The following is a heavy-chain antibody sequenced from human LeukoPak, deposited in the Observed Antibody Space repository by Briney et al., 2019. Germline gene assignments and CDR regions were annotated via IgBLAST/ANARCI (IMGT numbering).Heavy chain of an antibody. J-gene: IGHJ6*02. V-gene: IGHV3-21*04. CDR3: VHCGGDCYPCCGMDG. CDR1: GFTFSSYS. CDR2: ISSSSSYI. D-gene: IGHD2-21*02. Sequence: GGSLRLSCAASGFTFSSYSMNWVRQAPGKGLEWVSSISSSSSYIYYADSVKGRFTISRDNSKNTLFLQMNSLRAEDTAVYYCVHCGGDCYPCCGMDGWGQGTTVTVSS.